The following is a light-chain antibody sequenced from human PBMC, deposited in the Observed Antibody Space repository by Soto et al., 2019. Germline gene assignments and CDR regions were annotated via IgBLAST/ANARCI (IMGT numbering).Light chain of an antibody. CDR2: DVS. V-gene: IGLV2-11*01. J-gene: IGLJ3*02. Sequence: QSALTQPRSVSGSPGQSVTISCTGTSSDVGVYNYVSWYQQHPGKPPKLMICDVSKRPSGVPDRFSGSKSGNAASLTISGLQAEDEADYYCCSYAGSYTGVFGGGTKLTVL. CDR1: SSDVGVYNY. CDR3: CSYAGSYTGV.